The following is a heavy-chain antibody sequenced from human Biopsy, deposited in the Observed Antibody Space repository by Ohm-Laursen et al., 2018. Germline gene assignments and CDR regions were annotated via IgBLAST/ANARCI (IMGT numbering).Heavy chain of an antibody. CDR1: GGSISDSTYH. CDR2: IYYSGNT. Sequence: TLSLTCTVSGGSISDSTYHWGWIRQSPGKGLEWIGNIYYSGNTDYSPSLKSRVTISVDTSNNQFSLKLRSVTAADTAVYYCARQVDFWSGYVDYWGQGTLAAVSS. D-gene: IGHD3-3*01. J-gene: IGHJ4*02. V-gene: IGHV4-39*01. CDR3: ARQVDFWSGYVDY.